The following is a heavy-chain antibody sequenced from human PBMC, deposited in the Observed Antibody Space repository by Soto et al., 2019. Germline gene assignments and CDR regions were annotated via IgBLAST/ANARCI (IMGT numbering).Heavy chain of an antibody. D-gene: IGHD6-13*01. CDR3: AKEKYRSSWYLPARVAFDI. CDR1: GYTLTELS. Sequence: ASVKVSCKVSGYTLTELSMHWVRQAPGKGLEWMGGFDPEDGETIYAQKFQGRVTMTEDTSTDTAYMELSSLRSEDTAVYYCAKEKYRSSWYLPARVAFDIWGQGTMVTVSS. V-gene: IGHV1-24*01. J-gene: IGHJ3*02. CDR2: FDPEDGET.